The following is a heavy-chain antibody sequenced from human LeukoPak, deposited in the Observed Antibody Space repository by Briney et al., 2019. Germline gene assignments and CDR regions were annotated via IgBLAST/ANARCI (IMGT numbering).Heavy chain of an antibody. CDR2: ISSSSSYI. V-gene: IGHV3-21*01. J-gene: IGHJ5*02. CDR1: GFKFSSYS. CDR3: ARVPSGGDRFDP. Sequence: GGSLRLSCAASGFKFSSYSMKWVRQAPGKGLEWVSFISSSSSYIYYADSLKGRFTISRDNAKNSLYLQMNSLRAEDTAVYYCARVPSGGDRFDPWGQGTLVTVSS. D-gene: IGHD3-16*01.